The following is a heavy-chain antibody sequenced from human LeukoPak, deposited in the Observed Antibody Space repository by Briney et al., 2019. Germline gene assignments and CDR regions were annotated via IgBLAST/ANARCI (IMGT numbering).Heavy chain of an antibody. V-gene: IGHV3-48*03. CDR3: ARDGGPRGGQGRPDY. CDR2: ISSSGSTI. J-gene: IGHJ4*02. Sequence: PGGSLRLSCAGSGYTFSSYEMNWVRQAPGKGLEWVSYISSSGSTIYYADSVKGRFTISRDNAKNSLYLQMNSLRAEDTAVYYCARDGGPRGGQGRPDYWGQGTLVTVSS. CDR1: GYTFSSYE. D-gene: IGHD3-16*01.